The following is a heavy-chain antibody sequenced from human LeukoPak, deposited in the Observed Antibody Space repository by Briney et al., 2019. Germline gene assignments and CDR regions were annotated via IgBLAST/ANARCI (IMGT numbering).Heavy chain of an antibody. Sequence: SETLSLTCTVSGGSISSYYWSWIRQPPGKGLEWIGYIYYSGSTNYNPSLKSRVTISVDTSKNQFSLKLSSVTAADTAVYYCARLNAQDTGAFDPWGQGTLVTVSS. D-gene: IGHD3-10*01. CDR3: ARLNAQDTGAFDP. J-gene: IGHJ5*02. CDR1: GGSISSYY. V-gene: IGHV4-59*08. CDR2: IYYSGST.